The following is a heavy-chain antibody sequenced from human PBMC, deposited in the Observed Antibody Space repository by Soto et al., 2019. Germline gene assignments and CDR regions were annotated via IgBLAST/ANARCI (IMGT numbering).Heavy chain of an antibody. CDR2: IYYSGST. CDR3: ARVRVDYFDY. D-gene: IGHD2-15*01. V-gene: IGHV4-59*01. Sequence: QVQLQESGPGLVKPSETLSLTCTVSGGSISSYYWSWIRQPPGKGLEWIGYIYYSGSTNYNPSLKSRVTIAVDTSKNQFSLKLSSVTAADTAVYYCARVRVDYFDYWGQGTLVTVSS. J-gene: IGHJ4*02. CDR1: GGSISSYY.